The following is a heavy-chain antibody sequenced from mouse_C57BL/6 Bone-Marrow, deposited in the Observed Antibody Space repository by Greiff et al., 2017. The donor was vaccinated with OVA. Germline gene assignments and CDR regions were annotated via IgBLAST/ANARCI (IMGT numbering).Heavy chain of an antibody. CDR2: IRSKSSNYAT. V-gene: IGHV10-3*01. D-gene: IGHD1-1*01. J-gene: IGHJ4*01. CDR3: VRDRTTVPGYYAMDY. CDR1: GFTFNTYA. Sequence: EVQVVESGGGLVQPKGSLKLSCAASGFTFNTYAMHWVRQAPGKGLEWVARIRSKSSNYATYYADSVKDRFTISRDDSQSMLYLQMNNLKTEDTAMYYCVRDRTTVPGYYAMDYWGQGTSVTVSS.